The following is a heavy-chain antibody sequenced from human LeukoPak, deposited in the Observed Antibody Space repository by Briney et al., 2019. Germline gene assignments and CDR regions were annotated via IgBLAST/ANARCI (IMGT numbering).Heavy chain of an antibody. D-gene: IGHD3-16*01. CDR2: IYYSGST. Sequence: SETLSLTCTVSGGSISSSSYYWGWIRQPPGKGLEWIGSIYYSGSTYYNPSLKSRVTISVDTSKNQFSLKLSSVTAADTAVYYCARDNVLLLSSFDYWGQGTLVTVSS. V-gene: IGHV4-39*07. J-gene: IGHJ4*02. CDR3: ARDNVLLLSSFDY. CDR1: GGSISSSSYY.